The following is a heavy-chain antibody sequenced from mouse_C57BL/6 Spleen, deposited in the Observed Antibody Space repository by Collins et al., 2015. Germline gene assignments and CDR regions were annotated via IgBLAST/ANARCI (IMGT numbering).Heavy chain of an antibody. D-gene: IGHD2-4*01. J-gene: IGHJ3*01. CDR2: IDPSDSET. CDR3: ARDYDYSFAY. CDR1: GYTFTSYW. V-gene: IGHV1-69*02. Sequence: QVQLQQPGAELVKPGAPVKLPCKASGYTFTSYWMNWVKQRPGRGLEWIGRIDPSDSETHYNQKFKDKATLTVDKSSSTAYIQLSSLTSEDSAVYYCARDYDYSFAYWGQGTLVTVSA.